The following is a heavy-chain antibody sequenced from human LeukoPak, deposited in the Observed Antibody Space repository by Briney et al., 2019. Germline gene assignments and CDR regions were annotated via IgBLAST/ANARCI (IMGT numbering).Heavy chain of an antibody. CDR1: GFTFNNVW. Sequence: GGSLRLSCAASGFTFNNVWMSWVRQAPGKGLEWVGRVKSKADGGATDYAAPVRGRFAISRDDSRNTLYLQLNSLKTEYTAMYYCTTDPREIGSGLSPESRGWGQGTLVTVSS. CDR3: TTDPREIGSGLSPESRG. V-gene: IGHV3-15*01. J-gene: IGHJ4*02. CDR2: VKSKADGGAT. D-gene: IGHD3-10*01.